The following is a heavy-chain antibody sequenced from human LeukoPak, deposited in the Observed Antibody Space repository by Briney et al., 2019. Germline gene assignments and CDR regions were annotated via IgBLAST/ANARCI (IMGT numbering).Heavy chain of an antibody. D-gene: IGHD6-19*01. CDR2: ISGSGGST. CDR3: AKQLAVAGSFFDY. J-gene: IGHJ4*02. V-gene: IGHV3-23*01. CDR1: GFTFSSYG. Sequence: GGSLRLSCAASGFTFSSYGMSWVRQAPGKGLEWVSAISGSGGSTYYADSVKGRFTISRDNSKNTLYLQMNSLRAEDTAVYYCAKQLAVAGSFFDYWGQGTLVTVSS.